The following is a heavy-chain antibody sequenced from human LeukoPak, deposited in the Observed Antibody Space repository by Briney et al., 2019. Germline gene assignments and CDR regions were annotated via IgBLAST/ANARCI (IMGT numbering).Heavy chain of an antibody. J-gene: IGHJ6*04. CDR3: ARNDILTGYPPFGMDV. CDR2: ISSSSSYI. D-gene: IGHD3-9*01. CDR1: GLTFSSYS. Sequence: GGSLRLSCAASGLTFSSYSMNWVRQAPGKGLEGVSSISSSSSYIYYADSVKGRFTISRDNAKNSLYLQMNSLRAEDTAVYYCARNDILTGYPPFGMDVWGKGTTVTVSS. V-gene: IGHV3-21*01.